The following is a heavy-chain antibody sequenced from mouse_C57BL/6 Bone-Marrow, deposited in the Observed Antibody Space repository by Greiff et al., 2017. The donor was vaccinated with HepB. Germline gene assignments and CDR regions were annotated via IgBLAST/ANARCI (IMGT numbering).Heavy chain of an antibody. J-gene: IGHJ4*01. Sequence: QVQLQQPGAELVMPGASVKLSCKASGYTFTSYWMHWVKQRPGQGLEWLGEIGPSDGYTNYNQKFKGKSTLTVDKSSSTAYMQLSSLTSEATAVYYCARESNYAMDYWGQGTSVTVSS. CDR3: ARESNYAMDY. CDR1: GYTFTSYW. CDR2: IGPSDGYT. V-gene: IGHV1-69*01. D-gene: IGHD5-1*01.